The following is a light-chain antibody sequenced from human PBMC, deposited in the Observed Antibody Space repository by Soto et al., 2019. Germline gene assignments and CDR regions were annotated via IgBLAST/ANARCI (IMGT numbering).Light chain of an antibody. V-gene: IGKV1-5*03. J-gene: IGKJ1*01. CDR2: KAS. CDR3: QQYQKIPWT. CDR1: QTISSW. Sequence: DIQMTQSPSTLSGSVGDRVTITCRASQTISSWLAWYQQKPGKAPKLLIYKASTLKSGVPSRFSGSGSGTEFTLTITSLQPDDFATYYCQQYQKIPWTFGQGTKVDIK.